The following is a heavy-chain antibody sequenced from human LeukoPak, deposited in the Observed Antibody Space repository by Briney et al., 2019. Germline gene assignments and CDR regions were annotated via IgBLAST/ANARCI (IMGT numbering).Heavy chain of an antibody. J-gene: IGHJ4*02. V-gene: IGHV4-59*01. D-gene: IGHD3-22*01. CDR1: GGSISSYY. CDR3: ARGRPYYYDSSGHPDY. CDR2: IYYSGST. Sequence: PSETLSLTCTVSGGSISSYYWSWIRQPPGKGLEWIGYIYYSGSTNYNPSLKSRVTISVDTSKNQFSLRLSSVTAADTAVYYCARGRPYYYDSSGHPDYWGQGTLVTVSS.